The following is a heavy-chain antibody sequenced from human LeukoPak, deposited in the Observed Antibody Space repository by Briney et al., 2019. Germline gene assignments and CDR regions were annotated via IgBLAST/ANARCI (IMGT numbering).Heavy chain of an antibody. CDR2: LWYDGSKK. D-gene: IGHD5-18*01. V-gene: IGHV3-33*06. CDR3: AKHGDTAMWLDY. Sequence: GGSLRLSCAASTFTFSSYGMHWVRQAPGKGLEWVAVLWYDGSKKYYGDSVKGRFTISRDNSKNTLYLQMNSLRAEDTAVYYCAKHGDTAMWLDYWGQGTLVTVSS. CDR1: TFTFSSYG. J-gene: IGHJ4*02.